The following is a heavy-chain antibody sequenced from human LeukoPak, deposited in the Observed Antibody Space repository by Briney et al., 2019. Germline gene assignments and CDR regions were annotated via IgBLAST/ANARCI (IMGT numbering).Heavy chain of an antibody. CDR3: ARDGPSVYFDY. Sequence: SETLSLTCTVSGVSISSYYWSWIRQPAGRGLEWIGHIYISGSINYNPSLKSRVTMSVDTSKNQFSLKLSSVTAADTAVYYCARDGPSVYFDYWGQGALVTVSS. V-gene: IGHV4-4*07. CDR1: GVSISSYY. CDR2: IYISGSI. J-gene: IGHJ4*02.